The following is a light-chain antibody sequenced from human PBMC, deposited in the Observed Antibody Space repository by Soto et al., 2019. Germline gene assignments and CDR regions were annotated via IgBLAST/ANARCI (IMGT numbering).Light chain of an antibody. CDR2: DAS. CDR1: QRISTW. Sequence: DIQMTQSPSSLSASVGDRVTITCRASQRISTWLAWYQQKPGKAPRLLISDASSLETGVPPRFSGSGSGTEFTLTINSLQPDDFATYYCQQYKSYWTFGQGTKVDIK. V-gene: IGKV1-5*01. J-gene: IGKJ1*01. CDR3: QQYKSYWT.